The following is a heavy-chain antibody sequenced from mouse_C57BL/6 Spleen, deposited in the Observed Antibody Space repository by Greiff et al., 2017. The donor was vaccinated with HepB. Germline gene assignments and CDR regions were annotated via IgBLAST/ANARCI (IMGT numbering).Heavy chain of an antibody. CDR1: GYTFTDYN. D-gene: IGHD4-1*01. V-gene: IGHV1-22*01. CDR2: INPNNGGT. Sequence: EVKLMESGPELVKPGASVKMSCKASGYTFTDYNMHWVKQSHGKSLEWIGYINPNNGGTSYNQKFKGKATLTVNKSSSTAYMELRSLTSEDSAVYYCAKTGKDYAMDYWGQGTSVTVSS. J-gene: IGHJ4*01. CDR3: AKTGKDYAMDY.